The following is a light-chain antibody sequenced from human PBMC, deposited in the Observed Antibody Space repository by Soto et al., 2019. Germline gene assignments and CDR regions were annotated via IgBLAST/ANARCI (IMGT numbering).Light chain of an antibody. V-gene: IGKV3-20*01. Sequence: EIVLTQSPGTLSLSPGERATLSCRASQSLTSSFLAWYQQKPGQAPRLLIYDASSRATGIPDRFSGSGSGTDFTLTISRVEPEDFAVYYCQQCGNSSNTFGQGTKLEI. CDR1: QSLTSSF. J-gene: IGKJ2*01. CDR3: QQCGNSSNT. CDR2: DAS.